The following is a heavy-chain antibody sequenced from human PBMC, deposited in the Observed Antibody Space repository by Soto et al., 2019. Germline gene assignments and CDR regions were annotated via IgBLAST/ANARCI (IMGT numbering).Heavy chain of an antibody. CDR2: IYYSGST. J-gene: IGHJ4*02. CDR1: GGSINNYY. D-gene: IGHD5-18*01. CDR3: ARADETAMVAKYYFDS. Sequence: SETLSLTCTVSGGSINNYYWSWIRQPPGKGLEWIGYIYYSGSTNYNPSLKSRVTISGDTSKNQFSLKLSSVSAADTAVYYCARADETAMVAKYYFDSWGQGTQVTVSS. V-gene: IGHV4-59*08.